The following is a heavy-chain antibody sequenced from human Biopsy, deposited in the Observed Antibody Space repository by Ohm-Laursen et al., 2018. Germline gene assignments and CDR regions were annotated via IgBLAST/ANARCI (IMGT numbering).Heavy chain of an antibody. Sequence: TLSLTCSVSGGSFTGHYWSWLRQPPGQGLEGIGHISYTGYTSYNAPLKSRVTISVDTSRNHFSLRLSPLTAADTAVYYCARGSNDFGGLYFPRWGQGTLLTVSS. V-gene: IGHV4-59*11. D-gene: IGHD4-23*01. CDR3: ARGSNDFGGLYFPR. J-gene: IGHJ4*02. CDR1: GGSFTGHY. CDR2: ISYTGYT.